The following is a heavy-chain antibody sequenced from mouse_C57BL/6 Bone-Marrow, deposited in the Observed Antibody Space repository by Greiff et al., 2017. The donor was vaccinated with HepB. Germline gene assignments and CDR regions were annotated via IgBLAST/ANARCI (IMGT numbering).Heavy chain of an antibody. D-gene: IGHD1-1*01. CDR1: GFNIKDDY. CDR3: TTHYGSSYLFAY. V-gene: IGHV14-4*01. Sequence: VQLQQSGAELVRPGASVKLSCTASGFNIKDDYMHWVKQRPEQGLEWIGWIDPENGDTEYASKFQGKATITADTSSNTAYLQLSSLTSEDTDVYYCTTHYGSSYLFAYWGQGTLVTVSA. CDR2: IDPENGDT. J-gene: IGHJ3*01.